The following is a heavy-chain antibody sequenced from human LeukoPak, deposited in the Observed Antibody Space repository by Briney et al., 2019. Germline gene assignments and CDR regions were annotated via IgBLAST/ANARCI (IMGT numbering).Heavy chain of an antibody. V-gene: IGHV3-30*03. CDR1: GFTFSSYG. J-gene: IGHJ4*02. CDR3: AGGSGYYSAPLSHFDY. Sequence: PGGSLRLSCAASGFTFSSYGMHWVRQAPGKGLEWVAVISYDGSNKYYADSVKGRFTISRDNSKNTLYLQMNSLRAEDTAVYYCAGGSGYYSAPLSHFDYWGQGTLVTVSS. CDR2: ISYDGSNK. D-gene: IGHD3-3*01.